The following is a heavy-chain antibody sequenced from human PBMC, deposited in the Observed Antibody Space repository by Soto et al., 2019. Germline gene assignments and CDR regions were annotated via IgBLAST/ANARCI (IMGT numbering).Heavy chain of an antibody. CDR1: GGTFSSYA. Sequence: ASVKVSCKASGGTFSSYAISWVRQAPGQGLEWMGGIIPIFGTANYAQKFQGRVTITADESTSIAYMELSSLRSEDTAVYYCARVGVEDTYYYYYGMDVWGQGTTVTVSS. J-gene: IGHJ6*02. V-gene: IGHV1-69*13. D-gene: IGHD3-10*01. CDR2: IIPIFGTA. CDR3: ARVGVEDTYYYYYGMDV.